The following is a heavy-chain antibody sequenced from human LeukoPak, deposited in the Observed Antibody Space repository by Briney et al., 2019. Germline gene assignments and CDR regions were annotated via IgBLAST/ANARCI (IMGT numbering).Heavy chain of an antibody. V-gene: IGHV4-4*02. D-gene: IGHD4-23*01. J-gene: IGHJ4*02. CDR1: GGSISSGTW. Sequence: SGTLSLTCAVSGGSISSGTWWSWVRQPPGKGLEWIGEIYHSGSTNNNPSLKSRVTISVDKPKNQFSLKLNSVTAADTAVYYCARVRVTPYISIDSWGQGTLVTVSS. CDR2: IYHSGST. CDR3: ARVRVTPYISIDS.